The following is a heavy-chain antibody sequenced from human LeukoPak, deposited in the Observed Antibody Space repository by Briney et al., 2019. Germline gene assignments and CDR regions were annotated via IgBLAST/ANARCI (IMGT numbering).Heavy chain of an antibody. V-gene: IGHV4-59*01. CDR2: IYYSGST. D-gene: IGHD3-22*01. J-gene: IGHJ3*02. Sequence: SETLSLTCTVSGGSISSYYWSWIRQPPGKGLEWIGYIYYSGSTNYNPSLKSRVTISVDTSKNQFSLKLSSVTAADTAVYYCARAGYHSSGYPHAFDIWGQGTMVTVSS. CDR3: ARAGYHSSGYPHAFDI. CDR1: GGSISSYY.